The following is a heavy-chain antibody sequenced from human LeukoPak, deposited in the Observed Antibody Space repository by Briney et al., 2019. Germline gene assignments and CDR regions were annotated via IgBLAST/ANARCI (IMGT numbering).Heavy chain of an antibody. V-gene: IGHV3-23*01. CDR3: AKDGSSSWQDKYFQH. Sequence: PGGSLRLSCAASGYTFSSYAMTWVRQAPGKGLEWVSAISGSAGTTYYADSVKGRFTISRDNSKNTLYLQMNSLRAEDTALYYCAKDGSSSWQDKYFQHWGQGTLVTVSS. CDR2: ISGSAGTT. J-gene: IGHJ1*01. D-gene: IGHD6-13*01. CDR1: GYTFSSYA.